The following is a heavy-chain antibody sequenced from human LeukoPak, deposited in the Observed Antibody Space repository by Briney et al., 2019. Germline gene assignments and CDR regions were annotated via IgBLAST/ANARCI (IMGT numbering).Heavy chain of an antibody. Sequence: GGSLRLSCAASGFTFSSYAMSWVRQAPGKGLEWVSAISGSGGSTYYADSVKGRFTISRDNSKNTLYLQMNSLRAEDTAAYYCAKDVVGARFSDYWGQGTLVTVSS. D-gene: IGHD1-26*01. V-gene: IGHV3-23*01. J-gene: IGHJ4*02. CDR2: ISGSGGST. CDR3: AKDVVGARFSDY. CDR1: GFTFSSYA.